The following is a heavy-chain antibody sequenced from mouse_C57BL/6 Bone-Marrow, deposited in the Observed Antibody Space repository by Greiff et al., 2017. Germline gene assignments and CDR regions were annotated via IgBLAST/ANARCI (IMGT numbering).Heavy chain of an antibody. V-gene: IGHV5-6*01. CDR1: GFTFSSYG. J-gene: IGHJ3*01. Sequence: EVQLQQSGGDLVKPGGSLKLSCAASGFTFSSYGMSWVRQTPDQRLEWVATISSGGSYTYYPDRVKGRFTISRDKATNTLYLQLSSLKSEDTAMYYCARLFQFAYWGQGTMVTVSA. CDR3: ARLFQFAY. CDR2: ISSGGSYT.